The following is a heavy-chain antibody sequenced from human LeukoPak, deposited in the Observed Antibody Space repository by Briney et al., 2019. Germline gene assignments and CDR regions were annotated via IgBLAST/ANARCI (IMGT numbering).Heavy chain of an antibody. CDR2: IHYSGIT. CDR3: ARVYDYGKFDY. CDR1: GASISSHY. Sequence: SETLSLTCTVSGASISSHYWSWIRQPPGRGLEWIGYIHYSGITSYDPSLKSRVTISVDTSKSQLSLNLSSVTAADTAVYYCARVYDYGKFDYWGPGTLVTVSS. V-gene: IGHV4-59*11. J-gene: IGHJ4*02. D-gene: IGHD4/OR15-4a*01.